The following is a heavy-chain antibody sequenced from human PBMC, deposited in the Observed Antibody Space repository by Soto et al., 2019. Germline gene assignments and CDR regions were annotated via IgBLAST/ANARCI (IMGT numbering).Heavy chain of an antibody. V-gene: IGHV3-23*01. D-gene: IGHD2-2*01. CDR3: AKARCSTTNCYVPDY. CDR2: ISGSGGSP. J-gene: IGHJ4*02. Sequence: GGSLRLSCAASGFTFSTYTMSWVRQAPGKGQEWVSAISGSGGSPSYADSVQGRFTISRDNPKNTLYLQMNSLRAEDTAMYYCAKARCSTTNCYVPDYWGQGTLVTVSS. CDR1: GFTFSTYT.